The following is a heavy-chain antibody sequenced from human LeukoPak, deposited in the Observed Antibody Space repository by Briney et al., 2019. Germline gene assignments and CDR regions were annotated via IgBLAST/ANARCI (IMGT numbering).Heavy chain of an antibody. CDR3: ARYSSSSGGASYYLDY. CDR1: VFTLRNYW. J-gene: IGHJ4*01. V-gene: IGHV3-74*01. CDR2: ISGDGSVT. Sequence: GGSLRLSCAASVFTLRNYWMHWVRQVPGKRLVWVSRISGDGSVTNYADSVKGRFTISRDNAKNTLFLQINSLRAEDTAVYYCARYSSSSGGASYYLDYWGHGTLVTVSS. D-gene: IGHD6-6*01.